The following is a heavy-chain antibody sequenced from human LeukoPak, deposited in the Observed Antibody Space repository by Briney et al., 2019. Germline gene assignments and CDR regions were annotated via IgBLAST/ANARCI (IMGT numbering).Heavy chain of an antibody. CDR1: GFTFSSYA. CDR2: ISGSGGST. J-gene: IGHJ4*02. V-gene: IGHV3-23*01. D-gene: IGHD2-2*01. Sequence: YPGGSLRLSCAASGFTFSSYAMSWVRQAPGKGLEWVSGISGSGGSTYYADSVKGRFTISRDNSKNTVYVQMNRLRAEDTAVYYCAKVGGYCSSTSCYPSYWGQGTLVTVSS. CDR3: AKVGGYCSSTSCYPSY.